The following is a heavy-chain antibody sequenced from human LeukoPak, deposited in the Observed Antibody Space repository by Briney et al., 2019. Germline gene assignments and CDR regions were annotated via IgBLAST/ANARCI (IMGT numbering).Heavy chain of an antibody. V-gene: IGHV1-18*04. D-gene: IGHD2-2*01. J-gene: IGHJ4*02. CDR1: GYTFTSYG. CDR2: ISACNGNT. Sequence: GASVKVSCKASGYTFTSYGISWVRQAPGQGLEWMGWISACNGNTSYAQKLQGRVTMTTDTSTSTAYMELRSLRSDDTAVYYCARRHCSSTSCYPLDYWGQGTLVTVSS. CDR3: ARRHCSSTSCYPLDY.